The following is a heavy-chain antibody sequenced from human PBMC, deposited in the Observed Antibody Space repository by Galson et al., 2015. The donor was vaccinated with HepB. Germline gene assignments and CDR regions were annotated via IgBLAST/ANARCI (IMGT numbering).Heavy chain of an antibody. CDR1: GFTVSSNY. CDR2: FYSGGST. V-gene: IGHV3-66*01. D-gene: IGHD6-19*01. J-gene: IGHJ4*02. CDR3: ARANGNIAVAGTIGDY. Sequence: SLRLSCAASGFTVSSNYMSWVRQAPGKGLEWVSVFYSGGSTYYADSVKGRFTISRDNSKNTLYLQMNSLRAEDMAVYYCARANGNIAVAGTIGDYWGQGTLVTVSS.